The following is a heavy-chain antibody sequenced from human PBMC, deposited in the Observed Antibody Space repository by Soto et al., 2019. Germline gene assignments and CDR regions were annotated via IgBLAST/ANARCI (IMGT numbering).Heavy chain of an antibody. CDR2: IYYSGST. CDR1: GGSISSGGYY. Sequence: PSETLSLTCTVSGGSISSGGYYWSWIRQHPGKGLEWIGYIYYSGSTYYNPSLKSRVTISVDTPKNQFSLKLSSVTAADTAVYYCARATQSPDRWFDPWGQGTLVTVSS. V-gene: IGHV4-31*03. CDR3: ARATQSPDRWFDP. J-gene: IGHJ5*02. D-gene: IGHD4-4*01.